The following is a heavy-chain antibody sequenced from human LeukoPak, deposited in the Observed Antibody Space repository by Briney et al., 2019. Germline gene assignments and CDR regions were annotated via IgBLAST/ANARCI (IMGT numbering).Heavy chain of an antibody. CDR3: ARDLVVVTGIPGYYYGMDV. J-gene: IGHJ6*02. D-gene: IGHD2-21*02. CDR1: GFTFSSSS. CDR2: ISSDGTST. V-gene: IGHV3-74*01. Sequence: PGGSLRLSCSASGFTFSSSSMHWVRRAPGKGLVWVSRISSDGTSTNYADSVKGRFIISRDNAKNALYLQMNSLRAEDTAVYYCARDLVVVTGIPGYYYGMDVWSQGTTVTVSS.